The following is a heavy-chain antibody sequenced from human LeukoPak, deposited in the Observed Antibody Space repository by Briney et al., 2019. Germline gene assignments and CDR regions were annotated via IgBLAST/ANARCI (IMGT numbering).Heavy chain of an antibody. D-gene: IGHD2-8*02. CDR3: ARDGGVDAFDI. CDR1: GFTFSSYS. V-gene: IGHV3-48*04. Sequence: GGSLRLSCAASGFTFSSYSMNWVRQAPGKGLEWVSYISSSSSTIYYADSVKGRFTISRDNAKNSLYLQMNSLRAEDTAVYYCARDGGVDAFDIWGQGTMVTVSS. J-gene: IGHJ3*02. CDR2: ISSSSSTI.